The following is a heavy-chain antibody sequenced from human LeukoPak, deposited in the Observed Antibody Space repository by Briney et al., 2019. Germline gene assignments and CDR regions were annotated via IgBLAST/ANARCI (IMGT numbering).Heavy chain of an antibody. CDR3: ARQVLGYCSSTSCSRSYYMDV. CDR2: IYYSGST. Sequence: SETLSLTCTVSGGSISSSSYYWGWIRQPPGKGLEWIGSIYYSGSTYYNPSLKSRVTISVDTSKNQFSLKLSSVTAADTAVYYCARQVLGYCSSTSCSRSYYMDVWGKGTTVTVSS. CDR1: GGSISSSSYY. D-gene: IGHD2-2*01. V-gene: IGHV4-39*01. J-gene: IGHJ6*03.